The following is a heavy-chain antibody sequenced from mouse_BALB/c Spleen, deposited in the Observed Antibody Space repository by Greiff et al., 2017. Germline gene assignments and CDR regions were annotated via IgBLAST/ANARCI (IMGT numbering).Heavy chain of an antibody. J-gene: IGHJ2*01. CDR3: ARDGYYGYVNY. Sequence: EVMLVESGGGLVQPGGSLKLSCAASGFTFSSYGMSWVRQTPDKRLELVATINSNGGSTYYPDSVKGRFTISRDNAKNTLYLQMSSLKSEDTAMYYCARDGYYGYVNYWGQGTTLTVSS. V-gene: IGHV5-6-3*01. CDR1: GFTFSSYG. D-gene: IGHD1-2*01. CDR2: INSNGGST.